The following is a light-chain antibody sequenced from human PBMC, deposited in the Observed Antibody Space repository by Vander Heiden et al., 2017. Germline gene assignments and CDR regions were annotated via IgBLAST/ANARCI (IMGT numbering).Light chain of an antibody. CDR1: QSVLYSSKNKNF. CDR3: QQDYSTPYT. J-gene: IGKJ2*01. CDR2: WAS. V-gene: IGKV4-1*01. Sequence: DIVITQSPASLAVSLGERATINCKCSQSVLYSSKNKNFLAWYQQKGGQPPKLLIYWASTRESGVPDRFSGSGSGTDFTLTISSLQAEDVAVYYCQQDYSTPYTFGQGTKLEIK.